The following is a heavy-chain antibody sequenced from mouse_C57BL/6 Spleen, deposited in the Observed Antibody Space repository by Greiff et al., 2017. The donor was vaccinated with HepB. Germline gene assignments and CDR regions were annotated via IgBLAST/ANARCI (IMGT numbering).Heavy chain of an antibody. CDR2: ISYDGSN. CDR3: ARTYYYGSSGFAY. D-gene: IGHD1-1*01. Sequence: EVQLQESGPGLVKPSQSLSLTCSVTGYSITSGYYWNWIRQFPGNKLEWMGYISYDGSNNYNPSLKNRISITRDTSKNQFFLKLHSVTTEDTATYYCARTYYYGSSGFAYWGQGTLVTFSA. J-gene: IGHJ3*01. CDR1: GYSITSGYY. V-gene: IGHV3-6*01.